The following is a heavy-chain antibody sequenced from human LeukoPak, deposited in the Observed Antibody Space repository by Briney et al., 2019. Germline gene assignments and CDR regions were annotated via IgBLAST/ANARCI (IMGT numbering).Heavy chain of an antibody. CDR1: GYSFTIYL. D-gene: IGHD2-2*02. CDR3: ATAILRRCSSTSCYKRDDAFDI. CDR2: IYPGDSDT. J-gene: IGHJ3*02. V-gene: IGHV5-51*01. Sequence: GESLKISCKGSGYSFTIYLIGWVRQMPGKGLEWMGIIYPGDSDTRYSPSFQGQVTISADKSISTAYLQWSSLKASDTAMYYCATAILRRCSSTSCYKRDDAFDIWGQGTMVTVSS.